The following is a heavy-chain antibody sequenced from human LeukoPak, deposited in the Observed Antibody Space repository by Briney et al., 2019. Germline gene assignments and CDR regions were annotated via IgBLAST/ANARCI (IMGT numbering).Heavy chain of an antibody. CDR3: ARRLTQYDCFDP. CDR2: TYYRSTWYN. D-gene: IGHD2-2*01. Sequence: QTLSLTCAISGDSVSSNSVTWNWIRQSPSRGLEWLGRTYYRSTWYNDYAVSVRGRITVNPGTSKNQFSLHLNSVTPEDTAVYYCARRLTQYDCFDPWGQGILVTVSS. CDR1: GDSVSSNSVT. V-gene: IGHV6-1*01. J-gene: IGHJ5*02.